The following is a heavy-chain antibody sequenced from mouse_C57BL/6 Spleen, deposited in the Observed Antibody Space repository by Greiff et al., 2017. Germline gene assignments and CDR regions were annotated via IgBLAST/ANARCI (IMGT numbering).Heavy chain of an antibody. CDR3: TTPLGAY. D-gene: IGHD4-1*01. CDR2: IDPENGDT. CDR1: GFNIKDDY. V-gene: IGHV14-4*01. J-gene: IGHJ3*01. Sequence: VHVKQSGAELVRPGASVKLSCTASGFNIKDDYMHWVKQRPEQGLEWIGWIDPENGDTEYASKFQGKATITADTSSNTAYLQLSSLTSEDTAVYYCTTPLGAYWGLGTLVTVSA.